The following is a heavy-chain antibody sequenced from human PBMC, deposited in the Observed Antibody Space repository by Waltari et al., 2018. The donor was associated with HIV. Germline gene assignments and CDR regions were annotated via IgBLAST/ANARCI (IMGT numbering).Heavy chain of an antibody. J-gene: IGHJ4*02. CDR3: AKDVDGGFSMMVGVLSY. Sequence: EVQLVESGGGLVQPGRSLRLSCAASGFTFDDYAMHWVRQGPGKGRGGVSVIVWNSVTEGYADSLKGLFTISRENAKKLLYLKSNRLRAEYTAFYYCAKDVDGGFSMMVGVLSYWGQGTLVTVSS. V-gene: IGHV3-9*01. D-gene: IGHD3-22*01. CDR2: IVWNSVTE. CDR1: GFTFDDYA.